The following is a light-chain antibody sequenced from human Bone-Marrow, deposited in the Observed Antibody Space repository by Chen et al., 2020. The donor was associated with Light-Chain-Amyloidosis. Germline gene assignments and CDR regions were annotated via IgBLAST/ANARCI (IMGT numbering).Light chain of an antibody. J-gene: IGLJ1*01. V-gene: IGLV2-14*01. CDR3: SSYTITNTLV. Sequence: QSALTQPASVSGSPGQSITISYTGTSSDVGGDNLVSWYQQHPDKAPKLMIYEVTSRPSWVPDRFSGSNADNTASLTISGLQTEDEADYFCSSYTITNTLVFGSGTRVTVL. CDR2: EVT. CDR1: SSDVGGDNL.